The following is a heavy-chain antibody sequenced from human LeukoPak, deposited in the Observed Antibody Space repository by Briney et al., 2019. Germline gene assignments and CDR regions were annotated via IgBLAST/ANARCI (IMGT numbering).Heavy chain of an antibody. J-gene: IGHJ6*02. V-gene: IGHV3-74*01. CDR3: ARLGTATPDDV. Sequence: GGSLRLSCAASGFTFSSYWMHWVRHAPGKGLLWVSRINSDGSSTSYADSVKGRFTISRDNAKNTLYLQMNGLRAEDTAVYYCARLGTATPDDVWGQGTTVTVSS. CDR1: GFTFSSYW. CDR2: INSDGSST. D-gene: IGHD5-24*01.